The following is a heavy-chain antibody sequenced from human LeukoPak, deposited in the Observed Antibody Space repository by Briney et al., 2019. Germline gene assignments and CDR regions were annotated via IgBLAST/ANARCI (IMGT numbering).Heavy chain of an antibody. V-gene: IGHV1-69*04. CDR1: GGTFSSYA. Sequence: SVKVSCKASGGTFSSYAISWVRQAPGQGLEWMGRIIPILGIANYAQKFQGRVTITADKSTSTVYMELSSLKSEDTAVYYCARGTIEGFDPWGQGTLVTVSS. CDR3: ARGTIEGFDP. CDR2: IIPILGIA. D-gene: IGHD1-7*01. J-gene: IGHJ5*02.